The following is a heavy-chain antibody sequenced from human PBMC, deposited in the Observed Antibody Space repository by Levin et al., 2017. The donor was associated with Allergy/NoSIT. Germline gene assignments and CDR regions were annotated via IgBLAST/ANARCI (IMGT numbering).Heavy chain of an antibody. V-gene: IGHV4-39*01. CDR3: ASPLGAVAGTWSAFDI. J-gene: IGHJ3*02. Sequence: SETLSLTCTVSGGSISNSSYYWGWIRQPPGKGLEWIGSIYYSGSTYYNPSLKSRVTISVDTSKNQFSLKLSSVTAADTAVYYCASPLGAVAGTWSAFDIWGQGTMVTVSS. CDR2: IYYSGST. D-gene: IGHD6-19*01. CDR1: GGSISNSSYY.